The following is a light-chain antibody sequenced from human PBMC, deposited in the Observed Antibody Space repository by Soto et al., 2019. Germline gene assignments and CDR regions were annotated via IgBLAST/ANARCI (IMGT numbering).Light chain of an antibody. J-gene: IGKJ4*01. Sequence: DIQMTQSPSSLSASVGDRVTITCRASQGISNYLAWYQQKPGKVPKLLIYAASTLKSGVPSRFSGSGSGTDFTLTISSLQPEDVATYYCQKYNSAPRKTFGGGTKVEIK. CDR2: AAS. CDR3: QKYNSAPRKT. V-gene: IGKV1-27*01. CDR1: QGISNY.